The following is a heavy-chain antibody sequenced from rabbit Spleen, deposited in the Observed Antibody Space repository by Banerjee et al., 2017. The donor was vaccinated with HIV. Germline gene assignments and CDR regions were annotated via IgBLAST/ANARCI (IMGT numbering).Heavy chain of an antibody. CDR3: ARDSASSFSSYGMDL. CDR2: IDAGSSGFT. J-gene: IGHJ6*01. V-gene: IGHV1S45*01. D-gene: IGHD8-1*01. Sequence: QEQLEESGGGLVKPGASLTLTCTASGVSFSSNNYMCWVRQAPGKGLEWIACIDAGSSGFTYFASWAKGRFTCSKTSSTTVTLQMTSLTAADTATYFCARDSASSFSSYGMDLWGQGTLVTVS. CDR1: GVSFSSNNY.